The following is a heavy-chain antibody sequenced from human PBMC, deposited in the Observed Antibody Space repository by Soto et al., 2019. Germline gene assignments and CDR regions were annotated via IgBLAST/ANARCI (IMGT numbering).Heavy chain of an antibody. J-gene: IGHJ6*03. CDR3: ARGVPAAIGFNYYYMDV. CDR2: INHSGST. CDR1: GGSFSGYY. V-gene: IGHV4-34*01. D-gene: IGHD2-2*02. Sequence: SETLSLTCAVYGGSFSGYYWSWIRQPPGKGLEWIGEINHSGSTNYNPSLKSRVTISVDTSKNQFSLKLSSVTAADTAVYYCARGVPAAIGFNYYYMDVWSKGTTVTVSS.